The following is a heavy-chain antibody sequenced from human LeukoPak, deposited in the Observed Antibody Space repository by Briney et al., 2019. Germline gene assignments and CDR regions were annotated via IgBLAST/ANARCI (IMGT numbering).Heavy chain of an antibody. CDR3: AKDRRRFYGSGSYPFFNGMDV. V-gene: IGHV3-23*01. D-gene: IGHD3-10*01. J-gene: IGHJ6*02. CDR1: GFTFSSYA. Sequence: PGGSLRLSCAASGFTFSSYAMSWVRQAPGKGLEWVSAISGSGGSTYYADSVKGRFTIPRDNSKNTLYLQMNSLRAEDTAVYYCAKDRRRFYGSGSYPFFNGMDVWGQGTTVTVSS. CDR2: ISGSGGST.